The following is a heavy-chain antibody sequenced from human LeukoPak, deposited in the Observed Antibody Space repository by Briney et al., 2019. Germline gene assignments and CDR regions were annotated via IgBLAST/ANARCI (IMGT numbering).Heavy chain of an antibody. CDR3: ARVDEDIVVVPAAMPFYYYYGMDV. J-gene: IGHJ6*04. V-gene: IGHV3-7*03. Sequence: GGSLRLSCAASGFTFSSYWMSWVRQAPGKGLEWVANIKQDGSEKYYVDSVKGRFTISRDNAKNSLYLQMNSLRAEDTAVYYCARVDEDIVVVPAAMPFYYYYGMDVWGKGTTITVSS. CDR1: GFTFSSYW. CDR2: IKQDGSEK. D-gene: IGHD2-2*01.